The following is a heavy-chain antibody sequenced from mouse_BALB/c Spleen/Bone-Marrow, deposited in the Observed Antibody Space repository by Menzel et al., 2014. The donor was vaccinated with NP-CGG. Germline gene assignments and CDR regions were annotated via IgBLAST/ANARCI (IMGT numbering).Heavy chain of an antibody. CDR2: IYPGDGST. D-gene: IGHD4-1*01. Sequence: QVQLQQSGPELVKPGASVKMSCKASGYTLTSYYIHWVKQRPGQGLEWIGWIYPGDGSTKYNEKFEGKTTLTADKSSSTAYMLLSSLTSEDSAIYFCARKENWAYAMDYWGQGTSVTVSS. CDR1: GYTLTSYY. V-gene: IGHV1S56*01. CDR3: ARKENWAYAMDY. J-gene: IGHJ4*01.